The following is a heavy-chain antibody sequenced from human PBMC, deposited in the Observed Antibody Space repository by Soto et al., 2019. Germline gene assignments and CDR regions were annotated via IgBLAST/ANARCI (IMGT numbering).Heavy chain of an antibody. CDR1: GFTFSSYA. Sequence: PGGSLRLSCAASGFTFSSYAMSWVRQAPGKGLEWVSAISGSGGSTYYADSVKGRFTISRDNSKNTLYLQMNSLRAENTAVYYSAKTGKSVTTGHNACWYFDLWGRGTLVTVSS. CDR2: ISGSGGST. D-gene: IGHD1-7*01. V-gene: IGHV3-23*01. CDR3: AKTGKSVTTGHNACWYFDL. J-gene: IGHJ2*01.